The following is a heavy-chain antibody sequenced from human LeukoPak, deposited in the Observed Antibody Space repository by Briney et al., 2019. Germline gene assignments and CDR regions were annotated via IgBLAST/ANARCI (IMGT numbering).Heavy chain of an antibody. CDR1: GGTFSSYA. CDR3: ARDGGSYSDFDY. J-gene: IGHJ4*02. Sequence: SVKVSCKASGGTFSSYAISWVRQAPGQGLEWMGRIIPILGIANYAQKFQSRVTITADKSTSTAYMELSSLRSEDTAVYYCARDGGSYSDFDYWGQGTLVTVSS. CDR2: IIPILGIA. V-gene: IGHV1-69*04. D-gene: IGHD1-26*01.